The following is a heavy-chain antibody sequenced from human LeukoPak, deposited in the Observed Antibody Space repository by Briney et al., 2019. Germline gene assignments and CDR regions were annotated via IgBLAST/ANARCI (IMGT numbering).Heavy chain of an antibody. CDR2: INHSGST. CDR1: GGSFSGYY. CDR3: ARGRGGYYYYYMDV. Sequence: SETLSLTXAVYGGSFSGYYWSWIRQPPGKGLEWIGEINHSGSTNYNPSLKSRVTISVDTSKNQFSLKLSSVTAADTAVYYCARGRGGYYYYYMDVWGKGTTVTVSS. V-gene: IGHV4-34*01. D-gene: IGHD3-10*01. J-gene: IGHJ6*03.